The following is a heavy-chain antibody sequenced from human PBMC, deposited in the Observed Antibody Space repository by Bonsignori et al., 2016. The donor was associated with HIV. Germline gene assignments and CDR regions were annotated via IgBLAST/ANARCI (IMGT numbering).Heavy chain of an antibody. CDR3: ARERREGGSWYMAY. CDR2: IKEDGSEK. J-gene: IGHJ4*02. Sequence: WIRQPPGKGLEWVANIKEDGSEKYYVDSVKGRFTISRDNAKNSLYLQMNSLRAEDTAVYYCARERREGGSWYMAYWGQGTLVTVSS. D-gene: IGHD6-13*01. V-gene: IGHV3-7*01.